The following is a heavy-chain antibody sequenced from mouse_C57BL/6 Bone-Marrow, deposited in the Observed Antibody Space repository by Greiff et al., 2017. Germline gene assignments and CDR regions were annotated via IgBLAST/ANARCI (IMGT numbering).Heavy chain of an antibody. CDR3: ASVSHWYFDV. V-gene: IGHV5-6*02. CDR1: GFTFSSYG. Sequence: EVKLVESGGDLVKPGGSLKLSCAASGFTFSSYGMSWVRQTPDKRLEWVATISSGGSYTYYPDSVKGRFTISRDNAKNTLYLQMSSLKSEDTAMYYCASVSHWYFDVWGTGTTVTVSS. CDR2: ISSGGSYT. J-gene: IGHJ1*03.